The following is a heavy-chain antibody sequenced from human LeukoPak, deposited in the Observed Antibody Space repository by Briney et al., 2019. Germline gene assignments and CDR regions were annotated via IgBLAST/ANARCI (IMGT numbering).Heavy chain of an antibody. Sequence: GGSLRLSCAASRFTFSSYSMNSVRQAPGKGLEWVSSISSSSSYIDYADSVKGRFTISRDNAKNSPYLQMNSLRAEDTAVYYCARDRTGVFDYWGQGTLVTVSS. CDR2: ISSSSSYI. CDR1: RFTFSSYS. V-gene: IGHV3-21*01. J-gene: IGHJ4*02. D-gene: IGHD2-8*02. CDR3: ARDRTGVFDY.